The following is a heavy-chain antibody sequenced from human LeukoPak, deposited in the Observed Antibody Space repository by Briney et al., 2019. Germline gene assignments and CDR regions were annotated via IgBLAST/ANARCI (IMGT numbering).Heavy chain of an antibody. CDR1: GASISGSNYY. Sequence: SETLSLTCAVSGASISGSNYYWGWIRQPPGKGLEWIGSIYYSGSTYYNPSLKSRVTISVDTSKNQFSLKLSSVTAADTAVYYCARHKRARRIAVAGNAVGQYNWFDPWGQGTLVTVSS. V-gene: IGHV4-39*01. J-gene: IGHJ5*02. CDR2: IYYSGST. D-gene: IGHD6-19*01. CDR3: ARHKRARRIAVAGNAVGQYNWFDP.